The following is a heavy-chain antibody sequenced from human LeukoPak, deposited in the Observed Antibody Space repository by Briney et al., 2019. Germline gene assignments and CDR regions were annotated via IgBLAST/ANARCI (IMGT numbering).Heavy chain of an antibody. Sequence: SETLSLTCTVSGGSISSGDYYWSWIRQPPGKGLEWIGYIYYSGSTYYNPSLKSRVTISVDTSKNQFSLKLSSVTAADTAVYYWARTLYYYDSSGYLDYWGQGTLVTVSS. V-gene: IGHV4-30-4*01. D-gene: IGHD3-22*01. J-gene: IGHJ4*02. CDR2: IYYSGST. CDR3: ARTLYYYDSSGYLDY. CDR1: GGSISSGDYY.